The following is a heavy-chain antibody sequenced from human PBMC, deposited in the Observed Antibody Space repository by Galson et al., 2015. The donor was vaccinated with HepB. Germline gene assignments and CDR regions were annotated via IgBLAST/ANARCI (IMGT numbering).Heavy chain of an antibody. J-gene: IGHJ4*02. CDR1: GFTFSDHY. D-gene: IGHD3-22*01. V-gene: IGHV3-72*01. CDR2: TRNKANSYTT. CDR3: ASSWPDSSGYFDY. Sequence: SLRLSCAASGFTFSDHYMDWVRQAPGKGLEWVGRTRNKANSYTTEYAASVKGRFTISRDDSKNSLYLQMNSLKTEDTAVYYCASSWPDSSGYFDYWGQGTLVTVSS.